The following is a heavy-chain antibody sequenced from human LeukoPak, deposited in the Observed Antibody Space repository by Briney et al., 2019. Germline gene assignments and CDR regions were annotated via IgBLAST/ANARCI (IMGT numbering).Heavy chain of an antibody. V-gene: IGHV3-48*03. D-gene: IGHD3-22*01. CDR1: GFTFSSYE. Sequence: GGSLSLYCAASGFTFSSYEMKWLRQAPGKELEWVSYISSSGRNIYYADSGKGPITISKDNAKNSLYLQMNSLRAEDTAVYYCARDPGPYYYDSSGYYTNQGAFDYWGQGTLVTVSS. CDR3: ARDPGPYYYDSSGYYTNQGAFDY. CDR2: ISSSGRNI. J-gene: IGHJ4*02.